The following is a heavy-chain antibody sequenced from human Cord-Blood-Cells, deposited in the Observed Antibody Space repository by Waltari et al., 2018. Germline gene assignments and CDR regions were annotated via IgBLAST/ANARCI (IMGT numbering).Heavy chain of an antibody. CDR3: ARGQWWVRGVIKPTYYYYYMDV. CDR1: GGSFSGYY. CDR2: INQSGST. Sequence: QVQLQQWGAGLLKPSETLSLTCAVYGGSFSGYYWSWIRQPPGKGMEWMGEINQSGSTNYNPALKGRVTISVDTSKNQVSLKLGSVTAADMAVYYCARGQWWVRGVIKPTYYYYYMDVWGKGTTVTVSS. D-gene: IGHD3-10*01. J-gene: IGHJ6*03. V-gene: IGHV4-34*01.